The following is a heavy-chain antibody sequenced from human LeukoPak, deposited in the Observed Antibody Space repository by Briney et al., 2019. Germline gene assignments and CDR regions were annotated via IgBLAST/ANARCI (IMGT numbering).Heavy chain of an antibody. CDR1: GGTFSSYA. J-gene: IGHJ6*03. CDR2: IIPIFGTA. CDR3: ARDARLKIFGVAPSYSMDV. V-gene: IGHV1-69*13. Sequence: ASVKVSCKASGGTFSSYAISWVRQAPGQGLEWMGGIIPIFGTANYAQKFQGRVTITADESTSTAYMELSSLRSEDTAVYYCARDARLKIFGVAPSYSMDVWGTGTTVTVSS. D-gene: IGHD3-3*01.